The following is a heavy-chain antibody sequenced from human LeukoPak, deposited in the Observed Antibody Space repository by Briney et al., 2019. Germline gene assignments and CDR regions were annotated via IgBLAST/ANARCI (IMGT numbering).Heavy chain of an antibody. CDR2: IIPIFGTA. J-gene: IGHJ5*02. Sequence: GASVKVSCKASGSTFSSYAISWVRQAPGQGLEWMGGIIPIFGTANYAQKFQGRVTITADESTSTAYMELSSLRSEDTAVYYCASRGHGYPNWFDPWGQGTLVTVSS. D-gene: IGHD3-10*01. CDR1: GSTFSSYA. CDR3: ASRGHGYPNWFDP. V-gene: IGHV1-69*13.